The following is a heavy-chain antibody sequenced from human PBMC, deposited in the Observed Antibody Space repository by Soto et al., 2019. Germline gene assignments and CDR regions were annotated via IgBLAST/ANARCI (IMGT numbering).Heavy chain of an antibody. Sequence: ASVKVSCKVSGYTLTELSMHWVRQAPGKGLEWMGGFDPEDGETIYAQKFQGRVTMTEDTSTDTAYMELSSLRSADTAVYYCATGCNYYDSSGYHNWFDPWGQGTLVTVSS. V-gene: IGHV1-24*01. D-gene: IGHD3-22*01. CDR1: GYTLTELS. J-gene: IGHJ5*02. CDR2: FDPEDGET. CDR3: ATGCNYYDSSGYHNWFDP.